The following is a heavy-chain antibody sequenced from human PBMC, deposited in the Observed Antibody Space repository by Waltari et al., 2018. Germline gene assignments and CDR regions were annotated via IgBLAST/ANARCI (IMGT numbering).Heavy chain of an antibody. CDR3: AREGYGSTWDLFDY. CDR2: IIPILGIA. V-gene: IGHV1-69*08. D-gene: IGHD6-13*01. J-gene: IGHJ4*02. Sequence: QVQLVQSGAEVKKPGSSVKVSCKASGGTFSSYTISWVRQAPGQGLEWMGRIIPILGIANYAQKFQGRVTITADKSTSTAYMELSSLRSEDTAVYYCAREGYGSTWDLFDYWGQGTLVTVSP. CDR1: GGTFSSYT.